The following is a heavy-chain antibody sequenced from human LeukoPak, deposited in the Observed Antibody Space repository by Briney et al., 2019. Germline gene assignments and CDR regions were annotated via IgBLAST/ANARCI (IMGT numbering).Heavy chain of an antibody. Sequence: PGGSLRLSCAASGFTFSSYGMHWVRQAPCKGLEWVAFIRYDGSNKYYADSVKGRFTISRDNSKNTLYLQMNSLRAEDTAVYYCAKEPLPYYSSSYFDYWGQGTLVTVSS. D-gene: IGHD6-13*01. CDR2: IRYDGSNK. CDR3: AKEPLPYYSSSYFDY. J-gene: IGHJ4*02. CDR1: GFTFSSYG. V-gene: IGHV3-30*02.